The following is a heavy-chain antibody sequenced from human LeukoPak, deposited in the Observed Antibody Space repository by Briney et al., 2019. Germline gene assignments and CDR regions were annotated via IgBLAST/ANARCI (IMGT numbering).Heavy chain of an antibody. Sequence: SGTLSLTCTASGCSISSYYWSWIRQPAGKGLEWIGRIYTSGSTNYNPSPKSRRTMSVDTSKNQFSLKLSSVTAADSAVYYCAREGEGQRGHYDFWGGYPNYYFDYWSQGTLVTVSS. V-gene: IGHV4-4*07. CDR1: GCSISSYY. CDR2: IYTSGST. CDR3: AREGEGQRGHYDFWGGYPNYYFDY. D-gene: IGHD3-3*01. J-gene: IGHJ4*02.